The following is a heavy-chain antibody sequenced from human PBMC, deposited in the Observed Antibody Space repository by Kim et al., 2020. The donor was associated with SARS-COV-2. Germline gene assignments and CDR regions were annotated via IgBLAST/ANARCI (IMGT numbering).Heavy chain of an antibody. V-gene: IGHV4-31*02. D-gene: IGHD3-10*01. Sequence: PSLKSRVTISVDTSKNQFSLKLSSVTAADTAVYYCARDLRTMVRSSGMDVWGQGTTVTVSS. J-gene: IGHJ6*02. CDR3: ARDLRTMVRSSGMDV.